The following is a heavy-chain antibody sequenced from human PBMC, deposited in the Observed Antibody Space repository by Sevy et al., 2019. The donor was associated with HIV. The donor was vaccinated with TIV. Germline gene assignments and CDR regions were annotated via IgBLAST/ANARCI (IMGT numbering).Heavy chain of an antibody. CDR1: GFTFSTYW. Sequence: GGCLRLSCAASGFTFSTYWMTWVRQAPGKGLEWVAYIKQDGTEAYYVDAVRGRFTVSRDNSHKSFFLQMTSLRDEDTAASYCARWLADWGSFHYSLWGQGTPVTVSS. CDR3: ARWLADWGSFHYSL. V-gene: IGHV3-7*01. J-gene: IGHJ4*02. CDR2: IKQDGTEA. D-gene: IGHD3-16*01.